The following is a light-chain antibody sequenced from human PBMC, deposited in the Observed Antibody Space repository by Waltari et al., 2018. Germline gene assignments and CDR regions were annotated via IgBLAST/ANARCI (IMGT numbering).Light chain of an antibody. J-gene: IGLJ3*02. CDR2: NND. V-gene: IGLV1-44*01. CDR1: NYNVGSNN. Sequence: QSVLTQPPSASGTPGQRVTMSCSGSNYNVGSNNVNWYRQVPGTAPKLVIYNNDQRPSGVPDRFSGSKAAASASLAISGLQSEDEADYFCEAWDDTLNGPVFGGGTKLTVL. CDR3: EAWDDTLNGPV.